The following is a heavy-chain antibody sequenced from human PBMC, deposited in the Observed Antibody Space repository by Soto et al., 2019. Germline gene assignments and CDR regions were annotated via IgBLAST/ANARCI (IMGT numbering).Heavy chain of an antibody. CDR1: GFTFSGYG. CDR2: IWYDGSNK. V-gene: IGHV3-33*01. Sequence: GGTLRLSWTASGFTFSGYGMHWVRQAPGKGLEWVAVIWYDGSNKYYADSVKGRFTISRDNSKNTLYLQMNSLRAEDTAVDYCARSRTSGYYYGMDVWGQGTTVTVSS. J-gene: IGHJ6*02. CDR3: ARSRTSGYYYGMDV.